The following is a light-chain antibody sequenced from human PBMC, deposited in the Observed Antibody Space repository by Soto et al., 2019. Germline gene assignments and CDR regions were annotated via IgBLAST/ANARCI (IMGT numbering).Light chain of an antibody. Sequence: DIQMTQSPSTLSASVGDRVTITCRASQSVSSWLAWYQQKPGKAPKLLISDASSLESGVPVRVSGSGSGTEFTLTISGLQPDDSATYYCQQLNSYPRTFGGGTKVDIK. CDR1: QSVSSW. V-gene: IGKV1-5*01. CDR3: QQLNSYPRT. CDR2: DAS. J-gene: IGKJ4*01.